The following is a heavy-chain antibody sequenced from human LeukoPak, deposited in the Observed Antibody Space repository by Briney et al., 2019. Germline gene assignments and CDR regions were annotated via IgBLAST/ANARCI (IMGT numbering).Heavy chain of an antibody. CDR2: IYYSGST. CDR3: ARVNSSGFNYYCYYMDV. Sequence: SETLSLTCTVSGGSISSYYWSWIRQPPGKGLEWIGYIYYSGSTNYNPSLKSRVTISVDTSKNQFSLKLSSVTAADTAVYYCARVNSSGFNYYCYYMDVWGKGTTVTVSS. CDR1: GGSISSYY. V-gene: IGHV4-59*01. J-gene: IGHJ6*03. D-gene: IGHD6-19*01.